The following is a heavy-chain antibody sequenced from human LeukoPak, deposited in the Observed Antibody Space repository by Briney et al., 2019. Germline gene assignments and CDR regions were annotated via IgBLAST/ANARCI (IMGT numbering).Heavy chain of an antibody. V-gene: IGHV3-11*04. CDR1: GFTFSDYY. CDR2: ISSSGSIK. Sequence: GGSLRLSCAASGFTFSDYYMSWIRQAPGKGLEWVSYISSSGSIKYYADSVKGRFTISRDNAKNSMYLQMNSLRAEDTAVYYCARIGAAAGTEYWGQGTLVTVSS. J-gene: IGHJ4*02. D-gene: IGHD6-13*01. CDR3: ARIGAAAGTEY.